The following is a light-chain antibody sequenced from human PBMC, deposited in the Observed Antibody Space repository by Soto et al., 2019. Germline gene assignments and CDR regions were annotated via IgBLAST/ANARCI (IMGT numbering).Light chain of an antibody. CDR3: QQYNTYWT. J-gene: IGKJ1*01. Sequence: DIQMTQSPSTLSASVGDRVTITCRASQSISSWLAWFQQKPGKAPKLRTYKASSLKSGVPSRFSGSGSGTEFTLTISSLQPDDFATYYCQQYNTYWTFGQGTKVEIK. CDR1: QSISSW. CDR2: KAS. V-gene: IGKV1-5*03.